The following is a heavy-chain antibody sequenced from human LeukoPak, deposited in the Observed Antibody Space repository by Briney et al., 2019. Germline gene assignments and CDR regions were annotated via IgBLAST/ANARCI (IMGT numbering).Heavy chain of an antibody. J-gene: IGHJ4*02. CDR2: IASDGSEQ. CDR3: VRGAGWVDY. Sequence: PGGSLRLSCAASGFTFRTYWMTWVRQAPGKRLEWVANIASDGSEQFYVDSVEGRFTISRDNAKSSLHLQLNSLRVEDTALYYCVRGAGWVDYWGQGTLVTVAS. CDR1: GFTFRTYW. D-gene: IGHD6-19*01. V-gene: IGHV3-7*05.